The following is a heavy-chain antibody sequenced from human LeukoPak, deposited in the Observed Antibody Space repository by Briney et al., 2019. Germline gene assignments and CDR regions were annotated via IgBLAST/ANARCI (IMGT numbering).Heavy chain of an antibody. Sequence: SETLSLTCTVSGGSISSGSYYWSWIRQPAGKGLEWIGRIYTSGSTNYNPSLKSRVTMSVDTSKNQFSLKLSSVTAADTAVYYCARGPIVVVPAALARRSYYYYMDVWGKGTTVTVSS. V-gene: IGHV4-61*02. CDR2: IYTSGST. D-gene: IGHD2-2*01. CDR1: GGSISSGSYY. J-gene: IGHJ6*03. CDR3: ARGPIVVVPAALARRSYYYYMDV.